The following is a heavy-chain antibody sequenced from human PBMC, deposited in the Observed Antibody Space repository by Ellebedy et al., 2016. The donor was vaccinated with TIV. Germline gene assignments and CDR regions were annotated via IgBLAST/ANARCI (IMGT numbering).Heavy chain of an antibody. Sequence: SETLSLTCTVSGGSISSSTYYWGWIRQPPGKGLEWIGSIYYTGSTDYNPSLKSRVTISADTSKNEISLRLSSVTAADTAVYYCARWFGELLYVRWFDPWGQGTLVTVSS. J-gene: IGHJ5*02. CDR1: GGSISSSTYY. D-gene: IGHD3-10*01. CDR2: IYYTGST. V-gene: IGHV4-39*01. CDR3: ARWFGELLYVRWFDP.